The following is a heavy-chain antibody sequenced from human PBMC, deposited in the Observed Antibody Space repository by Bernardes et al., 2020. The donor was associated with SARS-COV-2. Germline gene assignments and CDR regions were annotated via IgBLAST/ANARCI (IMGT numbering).Heavy chain of an antibody. V-gene: IGHV3-74*01. CDR2: IYQYGTIT. CDR3: ARDVAGREDF. J-gene: IGHJ4*02. Sequence: GGFLRLSCAASLFTLFRFLMSWVPPVPGEGLVLVARIYQYGTITNYADSVKGRFTISRDNAKNTLFLQMNSLRAEDTAVYYCARDVAGREDFWGQGTLVTVSS. D-gene: IGHD1-26*01. CDR1: LFTLFRFL.